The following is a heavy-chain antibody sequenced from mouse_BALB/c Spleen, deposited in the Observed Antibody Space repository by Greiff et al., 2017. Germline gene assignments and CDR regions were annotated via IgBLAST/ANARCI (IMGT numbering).Heavy chain of an antibody. V-gene: IGHV1-80*01. D-gene: IGHD2-1*01. J-gene: IGHJ2*01. CDR3: ARTLYYGNYFDY. CDR1: GYAFSSYW. CDR2: IYPGDGDT. Sequence: VQLQQSGAELVRPGSSVKISCKASGYAFSSYWMNWVKQRPGQGLEWIGQIYPGDGDTNYNGKFKGKATLTADKSSSTAYMQLSSLTSEDSAVYFCARTLYYGNYFDYWGQGTTLTVSS.